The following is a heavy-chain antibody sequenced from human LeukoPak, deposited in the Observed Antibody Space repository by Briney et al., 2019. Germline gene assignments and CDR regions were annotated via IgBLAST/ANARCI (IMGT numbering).Heavy chain of an antibody. V-gene: IGHV4-30-4*01. CDR1: GGSISSGDYY. Sequence: PSETLSLTCTVSGGSISSGDYYWSWIRQPPGKGLEWIGYIYYSGSTYYNPSLKSRVTISVDTSKNQFSLKLSSVTAADTAVYYCARGYYDFWSGYNPPDYWGQGTLVTVSS. CDR2: IYYSGST. D-gene: IGHD3-3*01. CDR3: ARGYYDFWSGYNPPDY. J-gene: IGHJ4*02.